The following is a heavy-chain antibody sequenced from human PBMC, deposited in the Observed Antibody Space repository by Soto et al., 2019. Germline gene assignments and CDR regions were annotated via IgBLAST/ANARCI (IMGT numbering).Heavy chain of an antibody. CDR3: ARTKSYGAYDV. V-gene: IGHV3-72*01. Sequence: PGGSLRLSCAVSGFTLSDYYIDWVRQAPGKGLEWLARSRDKANSFSTDYAASVKGRLSISRDDSESSVFLQMNSLRTEDTALYYCARTKSYGAYDVWGQGTVVIVSS. J-gene: IGHJ3*01. CDR2: SRDKANSFST. D-gene: IGHD3-10*01. CDR1: GFTLSDYY.